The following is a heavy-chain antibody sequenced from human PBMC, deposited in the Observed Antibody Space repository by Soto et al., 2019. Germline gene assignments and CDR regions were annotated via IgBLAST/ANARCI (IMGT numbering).Heavy chain of an antibody. D-gene: IGHD6-13*01. CDR1: AFTFSTYG. CDR3: AKEYGSTWIDH. J-gene: IGHJ4*02. CDR2: MSYDGTKE. Sequence: GGSLRLSCAASAFTFSTYGMHWVRHAPGKGLEWVAAMSYDGTKEYYVDSVKGRFTISRDNSRNTLFLQLNSLRDEDTAVYYCAKEYGSTWIDHWGQGTLGTVSS. V-gene: IGHV3-30*18.